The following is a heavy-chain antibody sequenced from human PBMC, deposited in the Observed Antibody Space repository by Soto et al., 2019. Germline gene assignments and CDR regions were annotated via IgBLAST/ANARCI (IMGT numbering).Heavy chain of an antibody. J-gene: IGHJ4*02. V-gene: IGHV3-23*01. CDR2: ISGSGGST. CDR1: GFTFSSYA. CDR3: AKAPFIVGATIGDY. Sequence: GGSLRLSCAASGFTFSSYAMSWVRQAPGKGLEWVAAISGSGGSTYYADSVKGRFTIPRDNSKNTLYLQMNSLRAEDAAVYYCAKAPFIVGATIGDYWGQGTLVTVSS. D-gene: IGHD1-26*01.